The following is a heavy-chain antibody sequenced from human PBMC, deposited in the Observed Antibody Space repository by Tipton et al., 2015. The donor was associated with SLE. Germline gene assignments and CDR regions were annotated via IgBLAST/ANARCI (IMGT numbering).Heavy chain of an antibody. CDR2: IYYSGST. CDR1: GGSISSYY. V-gene: IGHV4-59*08. Sequence: TLSLTCTVSGGSISSYYWSWIRQPPGKGLEWIGYIYYSGSTNYNPSLKSRVTISVDTSKNQFSLKLSSVTAADTAVYYCARQSYPGLVVYAHNWFDPWGQGPLLTVSS. D-gene: IGHD2-8*02. J-gene: IGHJ5*02. CDR3: ARQSYPGLVVYAHNWFDP.